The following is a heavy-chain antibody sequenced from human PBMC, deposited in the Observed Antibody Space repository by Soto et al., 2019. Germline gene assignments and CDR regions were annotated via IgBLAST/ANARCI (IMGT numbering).Heavy chain of an antibody. J-gene: IGHJ4*02. CDR3: ARDAAIGMNDY. D-gene: IGHD1-20*01. CDR2: ISAYNGNT. V-gene: IGHV1-18*01. Sequence: ASVKVSCKASGYTFSSYGISWVRQAPGQGLEWMGWISAYNGNTKYAQKLQGRVTMTTDTSTSTAYMELRSLRSDDTAVYYCARDAAIGMNDYWGQGTLVTVSS. CDR1: GYTFSSYG.